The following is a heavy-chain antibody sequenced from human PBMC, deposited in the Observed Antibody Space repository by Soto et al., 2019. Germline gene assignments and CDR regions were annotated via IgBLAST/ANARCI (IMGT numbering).Heavy chain of an antibody. J-gene: IGHJ6*02. CDR3: ARHLTYCSAGSCYSDFPYYGMDV. CDR1: GGSISSSSYY. Sequence: QLQLQESGPGLVKPSETLSLTCTVSGGSISSSSYYWGWIRQPPGKGLEWIGSIFYSGSTYYNPSLKTRVTISVDTSENHFSLKLSSVTAADTAVYYCARHLTYCSAGSCYSDFPYYGMDVWGQGTTVTVSS. D-gene: IGHD2-15*01. V-gene: IGHV4-39*01. CDR2: IFYSGST.